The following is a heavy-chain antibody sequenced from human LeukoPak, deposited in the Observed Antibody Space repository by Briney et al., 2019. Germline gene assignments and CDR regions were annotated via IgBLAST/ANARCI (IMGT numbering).Heavy chain of an antibody. CDR1: GGSFSGYY. D-gene: IGHD2-21*01. V-gene: IGHV4-34*01. CDR3: ARPRGALFFNAFDI. Sequence: SETLSLTCAVYGGSFSGYYWSWIRQPPGKGLEWIGEINHSGSTNYNPSLKSRVTVSVDTSKNQFSLKLSSVTAADTAVYYCARPRGALFFNAFDIWGQGTMVTVSS. CDR2: INHSGST. J-gene: IGHJ3*02.